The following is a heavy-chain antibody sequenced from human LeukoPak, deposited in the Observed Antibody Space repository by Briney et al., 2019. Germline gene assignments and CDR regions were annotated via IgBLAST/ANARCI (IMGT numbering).Heavy chain of an antibody. Sequence: GGSLRLSCAASGFTFGSSAMSWVRQAPGKGLEWVSAISNNGGYTYYADSVQGRFTISRDNSKSTLCLQMNSLRAEDTAVYYCAKQLGYCSDGSCYFPYWGQGTLVTVSS. CDR2: ISNNGGYT. J-gene: IGHJ4*02. V-gene: IGHV3-23*01. D-gene: IGHD2-15*01. CDR1: GFTFGSSA. CDR3: AKQLGYCSDGSCYFPY.